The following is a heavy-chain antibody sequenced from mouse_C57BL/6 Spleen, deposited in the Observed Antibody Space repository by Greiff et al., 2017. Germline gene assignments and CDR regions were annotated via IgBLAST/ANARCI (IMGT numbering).Heavy chain of an antibody. V-gene: IGHV1-80*01. CDR3: ARRGYYGSSYKDY. J-gene: IGHJ2*01. D-gene: IGHD1-1*01. CDR2: IYPGDGDT. Sequence: QVHVKQSGAELVKPGASVKISCKASGYAFSSYWMNWVKQRPGKGLEWIGQIYPGDGDTNYNGKFKGKATLTADKSSSTAYMQLSSLTSEDSAVYFCARRGYYGSSYKDYWGQGTTLTVSS. CDR1: GYAFSSYW.